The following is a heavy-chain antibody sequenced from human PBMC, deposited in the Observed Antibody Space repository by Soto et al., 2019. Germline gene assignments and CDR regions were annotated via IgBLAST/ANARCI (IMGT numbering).Heavy chain of an antibody. CDR1: RYTFSLYG. Sequence: QIQLVQSGPEVKMPGASVKVSCKTSRYTFSLYGITWVRQAPGQGLEWMGCVFGDDGSTDYAQNLLGRVTMTTDTSTTTAYMELRNLRSGDSAIYYCARRTLGSSIGIGDYWGQGALVTVSS. D-gene: IGHD1-1*01. CDR2: VFGDDGST. J-gene: IGHJ4*02. V-gene: IGHV1-18*01. CDR3: ARRTLGSSIGIGDY.